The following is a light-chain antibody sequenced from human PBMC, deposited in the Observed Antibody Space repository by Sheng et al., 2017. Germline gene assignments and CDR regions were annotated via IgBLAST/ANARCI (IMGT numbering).Light chain of an antibody. V-gene: IGKV3-20*01. Sequence: ENVLTQSPATLSLSPGQRATLSCRASQSVSGTYLAWYQQKPGQAPRLLIYGASSRPTGIPDRFSGSGSGTDFTLTISRLEPEDFVVYYCQQYGRSPWTFGQGTKVEIK. J-gene: IGKJ1*01. CDR3: QQYGRSPWT. CDR2: GAS. CDR1: QSVSGTY.